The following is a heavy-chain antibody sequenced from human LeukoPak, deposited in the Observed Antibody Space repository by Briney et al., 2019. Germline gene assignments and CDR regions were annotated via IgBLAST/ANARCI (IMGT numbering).Heavy chain of an antibody. V-gene: IGHV3-7*03. D-gene: IGHD6-19*01. CDR3: AREIIAVAGTPFDY. J-gene: IGHJ4*02. Sequence: PGGSLRLSCAASGFTFSNYWMSWVRQAPGKGLEWLANINQDGSEIYYVDSVKGRFTISRDNAKNSLYLQMNSLRAEDTAVYYCAREIIAVAGTPFDYWGQGTLVTVSS. CDR1: GFTFSNYW. CDR2: INQDGSEI.